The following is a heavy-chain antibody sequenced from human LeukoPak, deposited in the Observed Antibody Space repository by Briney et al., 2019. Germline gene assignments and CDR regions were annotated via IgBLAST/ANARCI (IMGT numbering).Heavy chain of an antibody. J-gene: IGHJ4*02. CDR3: ARGSRGYTYG. V-gene: IGHV4-31*03. CDR1: GGSISSGGYY. CDR2: IYYSGST. Sequence: PSETLSLTCTVSGGSISSGGYYWSWLRQHPGKGLEWIGYIYYSGSTYYNPSLKSRVTISVDTSKNQFSLKLSSVTAADTAVYYCARGSRGYTYGWGQGTLVTVSS. D-gene: IGHD5-18*01.